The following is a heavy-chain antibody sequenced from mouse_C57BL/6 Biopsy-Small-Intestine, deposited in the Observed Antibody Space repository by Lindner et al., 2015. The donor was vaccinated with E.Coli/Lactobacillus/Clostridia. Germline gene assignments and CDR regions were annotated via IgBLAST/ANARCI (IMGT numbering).Heavy chain of an antibody. CDR3: ARQGSMLVVRENDY. CDR2: ISAYNGNT. J-gene: IGHJ4*01. CDR1: GYSFRSYG. V-gene: IGHV1-7*01. D-gene: IGHD1-1*02. Sequence: SVKVSCKASGYSFRSYGISWVRQAPGQGLEWMGWISAYNGNTKYAQNFQGRVTMTTDTSTNTAYMELRSLRSDDTAVYYCARQGSMLVVRENDYWGQGTLVTVSS.